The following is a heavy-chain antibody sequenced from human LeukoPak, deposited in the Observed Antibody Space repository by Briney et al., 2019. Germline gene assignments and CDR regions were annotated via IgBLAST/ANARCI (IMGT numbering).Heavy chain of an antibody. CDR3: ARENTEDAFDI. J-gene: IGHJ3*02. CDR2: ISSSASTR. Sequence: PGGSLRLSCAASGFTFSSYEMNWVRQAPGKGLEWVSYISSSASTRNYADSVKGRFTISRDNAKNSLYLQMSSLRAEVTAVYYCARENTEDAFDIWGQGTMVIVSS. CDR1: GFTFSSYE. V-gene: IGHV3-48*03. D-gene: IGHD1/OR15-1a*01.